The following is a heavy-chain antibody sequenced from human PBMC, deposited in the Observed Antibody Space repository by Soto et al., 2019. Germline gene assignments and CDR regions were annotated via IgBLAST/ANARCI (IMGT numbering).Heavy chain of an antibody. CDR2: IKSKTDGGTT. J-gene: IGHJ6*02. CDR3: TTVGKRDIVVVPAARRHYYYYGMDV. CDR1: GFTFSNAW. Sequence: GGSLRLSCAASGFTFSNAWMNWVRQAPGKGLEWVGRIKSKTDGGTTDYAAPVKGRFTISRDDSKNTLYLQMNSLKTEDTAVYYCTTVGKRDIVVVPAARRHYYYYGMDVWGQGTTVTVSS. D-gene: IGHD2-2*01. V-gene: IGHV3-15*07.